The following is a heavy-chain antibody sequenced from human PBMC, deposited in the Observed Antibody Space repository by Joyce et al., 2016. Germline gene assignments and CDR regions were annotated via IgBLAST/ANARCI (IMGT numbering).Heavy chain of an antibody. Sequence: EVELVESGGGLVQPGGSLTLSCAASGFSFSSYSKNWVRQAPGKGLEWVSYITSSSSTMSYADSVKGRFTTSRDNAKNSVYLQMNSLRDEDTAVYYCARVRAIFGVGTVFDYWGQGTLVTVSS. V-gene: IGHV3-48*02. D-gene: IGHD3-3*01. CDR2: ITSSSSTM. J-gene: IGHJ4*02. CDR3: ARVRAIFGVGTVFDY. CDR1: GFSFSSYS.